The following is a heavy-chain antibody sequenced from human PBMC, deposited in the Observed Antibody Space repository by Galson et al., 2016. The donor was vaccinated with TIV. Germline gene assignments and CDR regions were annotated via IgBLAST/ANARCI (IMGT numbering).Heavy chain of an antibody. CDR3: ARGVDGFRY. Sequence: SVKVSCKASGYMFTGYHLHWVRQAPGQGPEWMGRINPNSGDTDFAQKFQGRVTMTRDTSISTAYIELRRLTFADTAVYFCARGVDGFRYWGQGTLVTVPS. J-gene: IGHJ4*02. V-gene: IGHV1-2*06. CDR1: GYMFTGYH. CDR2: INPNSGDT. D-gene: IGHD5-24*01.